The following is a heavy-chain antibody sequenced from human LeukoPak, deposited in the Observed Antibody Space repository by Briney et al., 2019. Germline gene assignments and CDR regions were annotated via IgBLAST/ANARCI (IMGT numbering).Heavy chain of an antibody. D-gene: IGHD6-19*01. CDR1: GGSITVNY. V-gene: IGHV4-59*01. J-gene: IGHJ4*02. Sequence: PSETLSLTCNVSGGSITVNYWSWIRQSPGKGLEWIGHISHNGIATYNPSLKSRVTILVDPSTIHYSLLLTSVTAADTAVYYCARQTGYSSGWADYWGQGTLVTVSS. CDR2: ISHNGIA. CDR3: ARQTGYSSGWADY.